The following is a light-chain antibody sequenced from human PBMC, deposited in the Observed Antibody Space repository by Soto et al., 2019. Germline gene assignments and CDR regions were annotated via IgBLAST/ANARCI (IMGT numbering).Light chain of an antibody. CDR3: MQSLQDVT. V-gene: IGKV2-28*01. Sequence: IVMIQSPLSLPVTPGEAASISCRPSQSLLYTNGYNYLDWYLQKPGQSPQLLIYLGSNRAPGVPDRFSGSGSGTDFKLKLSRVEAEDVGVYYCMQSLQDVTFGQGTRLEIQ. CDR2: LGS. J-gene: IGKJ5*01. CDR1: QSLLYTNGYNY.